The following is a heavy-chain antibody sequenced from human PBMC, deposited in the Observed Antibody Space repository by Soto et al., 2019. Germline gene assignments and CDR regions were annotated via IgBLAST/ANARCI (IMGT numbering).Heavy chain of an antibody. CDR2: IYSGGST. Sequence: GGSLRLSCAASGFTVSSNYMSWVRQAPGKGLEWVSVIYSGGSTYYADSVKGRFTISRDNSKNTLYLQMNSLRAEDTAVYYCARVPTIAASGGYYYYYYGMDVWGQGTTVTVSS. CDR3: ARVPTIAASGGYYYYYYGMDV. CDR1: GFTVSSNY. J-gene: IGHJ6*02. D-gene: IGHD6-13*01. V-gene: IGHV3-66*01.